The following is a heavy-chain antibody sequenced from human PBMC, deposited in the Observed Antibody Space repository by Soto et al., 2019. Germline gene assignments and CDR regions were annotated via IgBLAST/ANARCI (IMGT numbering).Heavy chain of an antibody. CDR2: ISGSGGST. CDR1: GFTFSSYA. D-gene: IGHD1-26*01. CDR3: AKGMGGGSYGLKDYYYGMDV. V-gene: IGHV3-23*01. J-gene: IGHJ6*02. Sequence: GGSLRPSCAASGFTFSSYAMSWVRQSPGKGLEWVSAISGSGGSTYYADSVKGRFTISRDNSKNTLYLQMNSPRAEDTAVYYCAKGMGGGSYGLKDYYYGMDVWGQGTTVTVSS.